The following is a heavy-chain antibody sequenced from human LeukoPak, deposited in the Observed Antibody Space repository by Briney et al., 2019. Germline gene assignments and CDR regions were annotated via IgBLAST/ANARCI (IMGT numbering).Heavy chain of an antibody. J-gene: IGHJ4*02. CDR3: ASFHYYGSGAYYLSY. Sequence: GGSLRLSCAASGFTLSSYAMTWVRQAPGKGLEWVSDIGDSGATTYYADSVKGRYTISRDNSKNTLYLQMSSLRAEDTAVYFCASFHYYGSGAYYLSYWGQGTLVTVSS. CDR1: GFTLSSYA. D-gene: IGHD3-10*01. CDR2: IGDSGATT. V-gene: IGHV3-23*01.